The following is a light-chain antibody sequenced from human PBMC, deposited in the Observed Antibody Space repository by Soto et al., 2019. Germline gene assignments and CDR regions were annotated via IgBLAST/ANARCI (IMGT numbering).Light chain of an antibody. CDR2: KAS. CDR3: QQYYSYPWT. V-gene: IGKV1-5*03. CDR1: QSISSW. J-gene: IGKJ1*01. Sequence: DIQMTQSPSILSASAGDRVTITCRASQSISSWLAWYQQKPGKAPKGLIYKASTLESGAPSRFSGSGSGTEFTLTISSLQPDDFATYYCQQYYSYPWTFGQGTKVDIK.